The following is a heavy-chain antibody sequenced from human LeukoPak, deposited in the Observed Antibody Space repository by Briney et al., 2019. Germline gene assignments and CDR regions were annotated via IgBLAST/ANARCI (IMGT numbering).Heavy chain of an antibody. CDR1: GGSFSGYY. CDR3: ARRGVVTLLHYYMDV. J-gene: IGHJ6*03. Sequence: SETLSLTCAVYGGSFSGYYWSWIRQPPGKGLEWIEEINHSGSTNYNPSLKSRVTISVDTSKNQFSLKLSSVTAADTAVYYCARRGVVTLLHYYMDVWGKGTTVSVSS. V-gene: IGHV4-34*01. D-gene: IGHD3-3*01. CDR2: INHSGST.